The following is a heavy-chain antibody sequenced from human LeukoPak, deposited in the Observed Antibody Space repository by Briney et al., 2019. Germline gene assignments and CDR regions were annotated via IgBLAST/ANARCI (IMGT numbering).Heavy chain of an antibody. V-gene: IGHV3-15*01. CDR3: ITSRNHGSGGYYFDY. D-gene: IGHD1-14*01. CDR2: IKRKTDDRTA. J-gene: IGHJ4*02. CDR1: GLPFISAW. Sequence: GGSLRLSCAPSGLPFISAWMTWVRQAAGRGREWVGRIKRKTDDRTADYAAPVKGRFTISRDNSTNTLSLQMNSLKTEDTAVYYCITSRNHGSGGYYFDYWGQGTLVTVSS.